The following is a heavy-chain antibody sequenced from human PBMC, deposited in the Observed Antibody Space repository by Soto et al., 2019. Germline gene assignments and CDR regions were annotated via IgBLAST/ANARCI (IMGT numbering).Heavy chain of an antibody. J-gene: IGHJ3*02. CDR3: ARGYDYVWGSYRSDAFDI. CDR2: LYAGNSNR. Sequence: QVQLVQSGAEVKKPGASVKVSCKASGYTFTNYAIHWVRQAPGQRLEWLGWLYAGNSNREYSQKFQGRIIMTKDTSASTAYMELNSLISEDTAVYYCARGYDYVWGSYRSDAFDIWGQGTMVTVSS. V-gene: IGHV1-3*01. D-gene: IGHD3-16*02. CDR1: GYTFTNYA.